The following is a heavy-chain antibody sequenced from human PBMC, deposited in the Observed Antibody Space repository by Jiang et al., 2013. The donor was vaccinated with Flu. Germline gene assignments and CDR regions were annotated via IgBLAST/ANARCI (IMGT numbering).Heavy chain of an antibody. CDR2: TYYRSKWYN. Sequence: QTLSLTCAISGDSVSSNSAAWNWIRQSPSRGLEWLGRTYYRSKWYNDYAVSVKSRITINPDTSKNQFSLQLNSVTPEDTAVYYCARDIYPRLRFWSGYHKGFDYVGPGNLVTVSS. D-gene: IGHD3-3*01. J-gene: IGHJ4*02. V-gene: IGHV6-1*01. CDR1: GDSVSSNSAA. CDR3: ARDIYPRLRFWSGYHKGFDY.